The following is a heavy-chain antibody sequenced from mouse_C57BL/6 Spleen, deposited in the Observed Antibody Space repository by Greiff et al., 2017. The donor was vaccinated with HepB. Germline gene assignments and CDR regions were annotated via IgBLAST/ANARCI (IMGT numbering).Heavy chain of an antibody. D-gene: IGHD1-1*01. V-gene: IGHV1-39*01. CDR1: GYSFTDYN. J-gene: IGHJ4*01. CDR2: INPNYGTT. Sequence: VQLQQSGPELVKPGASVKISCKASGYSFTDYNMNWVKQSNGKSLEWIGVINPNYGTTSYNQKFKGKATLTVDQSSSTAYMQLNSLTSEDSAVYYCARNYYGSSYGLDYYAMDYWGQGTSVTVSS. CDR3: ARNYYGSSYGLDYYAMDY.